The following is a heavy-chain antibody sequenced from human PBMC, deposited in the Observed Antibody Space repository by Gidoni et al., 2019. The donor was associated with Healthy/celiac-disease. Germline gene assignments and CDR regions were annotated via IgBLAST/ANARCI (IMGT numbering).Heavy chain of an antibody. CDR3: ARTRVNWNYETGAFDI. CDR2: IFSNDKK. CDR1: GFSLSNARMG. J-gene: IGHJ3*02. D-gene: IGHD1-7*01. Sequence: VTLKESGPVLVKPTETLTLTCTVFGFSLSNARMGVSWIRQPPGKALEWLAHIFSNDKKSYSTSLKSRLTISKDTSKSQVVLTMTNMDPVDTATYYCARTRVNWNYETGAFDIWGQGTMVTVSS. V-gene: IGHV2-26*01.